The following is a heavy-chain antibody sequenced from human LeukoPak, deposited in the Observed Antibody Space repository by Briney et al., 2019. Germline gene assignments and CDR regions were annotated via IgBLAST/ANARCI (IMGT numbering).Heavy chain of an antibody. D-gene: IGHD5-18*01. CDR2: ISSSSSYI. CDR1: GFTFSSYS. V-gene: IGHV3-21*01. J-gene: IGHJ4*02. CDR3: ARLGPGLPLGTAMVEDDY. Sequence: GGSLRLSCAASGFTFSSYSMNWVRQAPGKGLEWVSSISSSSSYIYYADSVKSRFTISRDNAKNSLYLQMNSLRAEDTAVYYCARLGPGLPLGTAMVEDDYWGQGALVTVSS.